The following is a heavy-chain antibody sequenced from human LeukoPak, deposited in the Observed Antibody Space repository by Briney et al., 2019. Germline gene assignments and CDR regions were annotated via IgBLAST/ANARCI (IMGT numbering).Heavy chain of an antibody. V-gene: IGHV3-9*01. D-gene: IGHD3-22*01. J-gene: IGHJ4*02. CDR1: GFTFDDYA. Sequence: GRSLRLSRAASGFTFDDYAMHWVRQAPGKGLEWVSGISWNSGSIGYADSVKGRFTISRDNAKNSLYLQMNSLRAEDTALYYCAKDSSGYYLNWGQGTLVTVSS. CDR3: AKDSSGYYLN. CDR2: ISWNSGSI.